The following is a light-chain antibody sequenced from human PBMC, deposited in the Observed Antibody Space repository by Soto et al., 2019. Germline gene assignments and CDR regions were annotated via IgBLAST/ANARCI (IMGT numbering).Light chain of an antibody. CDR1: QSVSRN. CDR2: DAS. CDR3: QQHGDWPPDT. V-gene: IGKV3-15*01. J-gene: IGKJ2*01. Sequence: IVMTQSPATLSVSPGERVTLSCRASQSVSRNLAWYQQKPGQPPRLLIYDASTRATGVPARFGGSGSGTEFTLTISGLQSEDFAVYYCQQHGDWPPDTFGQGTKVEI.